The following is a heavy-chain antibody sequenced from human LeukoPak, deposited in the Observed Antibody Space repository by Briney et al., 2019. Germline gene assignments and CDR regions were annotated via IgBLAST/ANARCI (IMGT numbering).Heavy chain of an antibody. CDR2: INHSGST. Sequence: SETLSLTCAVYGGSFSGYYWSWIRQPPGEGLEWIGEINHSGSTNYNPSLKSRVTISVDASKNQFSLKLSSVTAADTAVYYCARKAAGNAYYYYGIDVWGQGTTVTVSS. CDR3: ARKAAGNAYYYYGIDV. D-gene: IGHD6-13*01. CDR1: GGSFSGYY. J-gene: IGHJ6*02. V-gene: IGHV4-34*01.